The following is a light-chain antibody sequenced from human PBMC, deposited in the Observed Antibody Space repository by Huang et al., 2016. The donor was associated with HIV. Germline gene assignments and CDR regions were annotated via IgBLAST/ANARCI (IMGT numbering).Light chain of an antibody. V-gene: IGKV2-28*01. CDR2: LGS. CDR3: MQSLQTIT. CDR1: QSLLHSNGYNY. Sequence: IVMTQSPLSLPVTPGEPASISCRSSQSLLHSNGYNYLDWYLQKPGQSPQLLIYLGSNRASGVPDRVSGSGSGTGFTLKISRVEAEDVGVYYCMQSLQTITFGQGTRLE. J-gene: IGKJ5*01.